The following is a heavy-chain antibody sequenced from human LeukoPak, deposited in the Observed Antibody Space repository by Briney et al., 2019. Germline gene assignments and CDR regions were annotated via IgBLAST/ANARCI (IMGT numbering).Heavy chain of an antibody. J-gene: IGHJ6*02. CDR3: ARLYYYYGLDV. Sequence: SGTLSLICTVSGGSISSSSYYWGWIRQPPGKGLEWIGSIYYSGNSYYNPSLKSRVSISVDTSKNQFSLKLSSVTAADTAVYYCARLYYYYGLDVWGQGTTVTVSS. CDR1: GGSISSSSYY. CDR2: IYYSGNS. V-gene: IGHV4-39*01.